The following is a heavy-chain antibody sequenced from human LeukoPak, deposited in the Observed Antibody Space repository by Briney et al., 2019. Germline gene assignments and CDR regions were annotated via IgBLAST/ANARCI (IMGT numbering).Heavy chain of an antibody. CDR2: LNHKSGGT. D-gene: IGHD3-10*01. CDR1: GYTFTGFC. CDR3: ARDLDNYSGSGSYYNGDPLFQH. V-gene: IGHV1-2*02. Sequence: ASVKVSCKASGYTFTGFCIHWVRQPPGQGGAWMGCLNHKSGGTNYAQNFQCRVTMTRDTSSSTGYMELSRLTSDDTAVYYCARDLDNYSGSGSYYNGDPLFQHWGQGTLVTVSS. J-gene: IGHJ1*01.